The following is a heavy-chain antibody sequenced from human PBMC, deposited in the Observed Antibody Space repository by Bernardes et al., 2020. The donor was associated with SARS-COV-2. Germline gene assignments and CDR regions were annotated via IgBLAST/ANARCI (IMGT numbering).Heavy chain of an antibody. CDR1: GGSISSYY. CDR2: IYYSGST. CDR3: ARVFTIFGESDAFDI. J-gene: IGHJ3*02. V-gene: IGHV4-59*01. D-gene: IGHD3-3*01. Sequence: SETLSLTCTVPGGSISSYYWSWIRQPPGKGLEWIGYIYYSGSTNYNPSLKSRVTISVDTSKNQFSLKLSSVTAADTAVYYCARVFTIFGESDAFDIWGQGTMVTVSS.